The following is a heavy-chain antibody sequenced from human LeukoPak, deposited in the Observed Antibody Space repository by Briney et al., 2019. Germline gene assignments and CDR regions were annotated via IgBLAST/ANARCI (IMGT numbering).Heavy chain of an antibody. CDR2: ISSNGGST. V-gene: IGHV3-64*01. J-gene: IGHJ4*02. CDR3: ALQRTLWQQLLDY. CDR1: GFTFSSYA. Sequence: GGSLRLSCAASGFTFSSYAMHWVRQAPGKGLEYVSAISSNGGSTYYANSVKGRFTISRDNSKNTLYLQMGSLRAEDTAVYYCALQRTLWQQLLDYWGQGTLVTVSS. D-gene: IGHD6-13*01.